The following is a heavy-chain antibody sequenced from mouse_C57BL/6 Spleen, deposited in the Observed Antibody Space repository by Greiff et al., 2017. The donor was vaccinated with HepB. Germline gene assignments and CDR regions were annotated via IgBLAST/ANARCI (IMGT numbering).Heavy chain of an antibody. CDR2: IDPSDSYT. CDR3: ASRDYYGSSYGY. V-gene: IGHV1-50*01. D-gene: IGHD1-1*01. CDR1: GYTFTSYW. Sequence: QVQLQQPGAELVKPGASVKLSCKASGYTFTSYWMQWVKQRPGQGLEWIGEIDPSDSYTNYNQKFKGKATLTVDTSSSTAYMQLSSLTSEDAAVYYCASRDYYGSSYGYGGQGTTLTVSS. J-gene: IGHJ2*01.